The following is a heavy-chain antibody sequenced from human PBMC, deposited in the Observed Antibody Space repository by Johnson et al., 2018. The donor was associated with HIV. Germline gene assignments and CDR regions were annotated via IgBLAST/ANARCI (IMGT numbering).Heavy chain of an antibody. Sequence: VQLVESGGGVVQPGRSLRLSCAASGFTFSSYAMSWVRQAPGKGLEWVSAISGSGGSTSYADSVKGRFTISRDNSKNTLYLQMNSLRAEDTAVYYCAKHSSGYRDAFDIWGQGTMVTVSS. CDR2: ISGSGGST. D-gene: IGHD3-22*01. J-gene: IGHJ3*02. CDR1: GFTFSSYA. CDR3: AKHSSGYRDAFDI. V-gene: IGHV3-23*04.